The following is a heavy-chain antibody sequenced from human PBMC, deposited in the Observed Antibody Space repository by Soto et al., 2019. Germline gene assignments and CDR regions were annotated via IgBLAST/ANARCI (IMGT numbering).Heavy chain of an antibody. V-gene: IGHV3-9*01. CDR3: AKDKLRYFDWSPIDY. D-gene: IGHD3-9*01. CDR2: ISWNSGSI. Sequence: EVPLVESGGGLVQPGRSLRLSCAASGFTFDDYAMHWVRQAPGKGLEWVSGISWNSGSIGYADSVKGRFTISRDNAKNSLYLQMNSLRAEDTALYSCAKDKLRYFDWSPIDYWGQGTLVTVSS. CDR1: GFTFDDYA. J-gene: IGHJ4*02.